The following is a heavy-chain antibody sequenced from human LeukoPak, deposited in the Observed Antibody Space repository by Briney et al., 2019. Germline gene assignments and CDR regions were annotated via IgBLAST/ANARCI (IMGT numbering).Heavy chain of an antibody. V-gene: IGHV4-59*11. CDR1: GGSISSHY. Sequence: SETLSLTCTVSGGSISSHYWSWIRQPPGKGLEWIGYIYYSGSTNYNPSLKSRVTMSVDTSKNHFSLKLSSVTAADTAVYYCARMRDWLDPWGQGTLVTVSS. CDR3: ARMRDWLDP. J-gene: IGHJ5*02. CDR2: IYYSGST.